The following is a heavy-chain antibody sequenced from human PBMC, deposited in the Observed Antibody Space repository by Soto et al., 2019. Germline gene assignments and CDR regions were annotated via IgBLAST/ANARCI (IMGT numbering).Heavy chain of an antibody. D-gene: IGHD2-2*01. Sequence: EVQLLESGGGLIQPGGSLRLSCAASGFTFSSNDMSWVRQAPGKGLEWASSISASGRSLFYADAVKGRFTISRDNSKNTLYLQMSSLPAEDTAVYYCAKGTSKLDYWGQGTLVTVSS. CDR3: AKGTSKLDY. V-gene: IGHV3-23*01. CDR1: GFTFSSND. CDR2: ISASGRSL. J-gene: IGHJ4*02.